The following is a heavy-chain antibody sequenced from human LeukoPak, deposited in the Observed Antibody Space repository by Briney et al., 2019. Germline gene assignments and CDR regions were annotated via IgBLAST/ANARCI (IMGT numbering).Heavy chain of an antibody. D-gene: IGHD5-24*01. CDR1: GGSFSGYY. V-gene: IGHV4-34*01. CDR2: IYYSGST. Sequence: SETLSLTCAVYGGSFSGYYWSWIRQPPGKGLEWIGSIYYSGSTYYNPSLKSRVTISVDTSKNQFSLKLSSVTAADTAVYYCARVATSYFDYWGQGTLVTVSS. CDR3: ARVATSYFDY. J-gene: IGHJ4*02.